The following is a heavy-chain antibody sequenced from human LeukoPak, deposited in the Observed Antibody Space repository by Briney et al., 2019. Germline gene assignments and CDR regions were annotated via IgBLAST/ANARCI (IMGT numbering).Heavy chain of an antibody. CDR3: AKDLLGLTAPKAYFDF. J-gene: IGHJ4*02. D-gene: IGHD2-21*02. V-gene: IGHV3-30*18. CDR2: ISYDGSEK. Sequence: GRSLRLSCAVSGFIFSNSGIHWVRQAPGKGLVWVAGISYDGSEKYYAESVKGRFTISRDNSRTTVYLQTNSLEIEDTAVYYCAKDLLGLTAPKAYFDFWGQGTLVTVSS. CDR1: GFIFSNSG.